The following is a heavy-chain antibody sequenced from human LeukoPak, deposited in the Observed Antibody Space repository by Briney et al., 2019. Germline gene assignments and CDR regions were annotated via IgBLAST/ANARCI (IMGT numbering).Heavy chain of an antibody. D-gene: IGHD6-19*01. V-gene: IGHV3-21*01. CDR2: ISSSSSYI. CDR3: VSGPSGWARPFGY. CDR1: GFTFSSYS. Sequence: PGGSLRLSCAASGFTFSSYSMNWVRQAPGKGLEWVSSISSSSSYIYYADSVKGRFTISRDNAKNSLYLQMNSLRAEDTAVYYCVSGPSGWARPFGYWGQGTLVTVSS. J-gene: IGHJ4*02.